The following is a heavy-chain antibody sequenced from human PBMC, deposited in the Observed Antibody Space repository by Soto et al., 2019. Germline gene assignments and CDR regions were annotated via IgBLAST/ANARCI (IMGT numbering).Heavy chain of an antibody. V-gene: IGHV3-23*01. CDR3: AKDLELHFDY. CDR2: ISGSGGST. CDR1: GFTFSSYA. J-gene: IGHJ4*02. D-gene: IGHD1-7*01. Sequence: WRSLRLSCAASGFTFSSYAMSWVRQAPGKGLEWVSAISGSGGSTSYADSVKGRFTISRDNSKNTLYLQMNSLRAEDTAVYYCAKDLELHFDYWGQGTLVTVSS.